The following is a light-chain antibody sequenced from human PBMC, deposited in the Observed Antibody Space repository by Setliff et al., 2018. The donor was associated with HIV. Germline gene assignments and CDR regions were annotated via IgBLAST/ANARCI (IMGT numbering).Light chain of an antibody. V-gene: IGLV2-11*01. Sequence: SVLTQPRSVSGSPGQSVAISCTGTRSDIGAYNYVSWYQQHPGKVPKLIISDVTKRPSGVPDRFSGSKSGNTASLIISGLQTEDEADYYCFSYAGSVYVFGTGTKV. CDR2: DVT. CDR1: RSDIGAYNY. J-gene: IGLJ1*01. CDR3: FSYAGSVYV.